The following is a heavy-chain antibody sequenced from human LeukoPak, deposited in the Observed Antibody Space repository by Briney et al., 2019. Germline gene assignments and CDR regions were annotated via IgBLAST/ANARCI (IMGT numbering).Heavy chain of an antibody. CDR1: AFTFDDYA. V-gene: IGHV3-9*01. D-gene: IGHD3-10*01. CDR2: ISWNSGSI. Sequence: PGGSLRLSCAASAFTFDDYAMHWLRQAPGKGLEWVSGISWNSGSIGYADSVKGRFTISRDNAKNSLYLQMNSLRAEDTALYYCAKDYYYGSGSTVLGYYFDYWGQGTLVTVSS. CDR3: AKDYYYGSGSTVLGYYFDY. J-gene: IGHJ4*02.